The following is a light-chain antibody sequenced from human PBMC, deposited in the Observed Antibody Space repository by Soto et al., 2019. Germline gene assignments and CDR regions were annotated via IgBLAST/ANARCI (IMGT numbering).Light chain of an antibody. CDR2: GNS. V-gene: IGLV1-40*01. CDR3: QSYDSRLSGWV. CDR1: SSNIGAGYD. J-gene: IGLJ3*02. Sequence: QPVLTQPPSVSGAPGQRVTISCTGSSSNIGAGYDVHWYQQLPGTAPKLLIYGNSNRPSGVPDRFSGSKSGTSASLAITGLQAEDEADYYCQSYDSRLSGWVFGGGNQLTVL.